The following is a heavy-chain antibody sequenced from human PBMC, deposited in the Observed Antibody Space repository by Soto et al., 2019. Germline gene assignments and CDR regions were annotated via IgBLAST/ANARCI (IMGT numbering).Heavy chain of an antibody. Sequence: GASVKVSCKASGGTFSSYTISWVLQAPGEGLEWMGRIIPILGIANYAQKFQGRVTITADKSTSTAYMELSSLRSEDTAVYYCAILLFTARPPNYYNYYCGDVWGKGTTVT. J-gene: IGHJ6*03. D-gene: IGHD6-6*01. CDR3: AILLFTARPPNYYNYYCGDV. CDR1: GGTFSSYT. CDR2: IIPILGIA. V-gene: IGHV1-69*02.